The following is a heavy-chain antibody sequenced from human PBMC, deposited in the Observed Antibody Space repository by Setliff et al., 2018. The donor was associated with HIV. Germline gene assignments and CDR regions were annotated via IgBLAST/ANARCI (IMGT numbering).Heavy chain of an antibody. J-gene: IGHJ3*01. CDR2: IGGSGDI. CDR1: GFTLTTYG. V-gene: IGHV3-23*01. CDR3: AADVRWPKDCFAF. Sequence: PGGSLRLSCAASGFTLTTYGMSWVRQAPGKGLEWVSAIGGSGDIYYADSVKGRFTISRDLSKNTLYLQMKSLRAVDTAIYYCAADVRWPKDCFAFWGQGTMVTVSS. D-gene: IGHD3-10*02.